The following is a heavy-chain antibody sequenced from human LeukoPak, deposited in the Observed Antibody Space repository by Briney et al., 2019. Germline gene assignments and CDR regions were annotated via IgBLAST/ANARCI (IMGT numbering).Heavy chain of an antibody. V-gene: IGHV4-34*01. CDR3: ARGRSWEPDY. Sequence: PSETLSLTCAVYGGSFSGYYWGWIRQPPGKGLEWIGEINHSGSTNYNPSLKSRVTISVDTSKNQFSLKLSSVTAADTAVYYCARGRSWEPDYWGQGTLVTVSS. CDR2: INHSGST. J-gene: IGHJ4*02. CDR1: GGSFSGYY. D-gene: IGHD1-26*01.